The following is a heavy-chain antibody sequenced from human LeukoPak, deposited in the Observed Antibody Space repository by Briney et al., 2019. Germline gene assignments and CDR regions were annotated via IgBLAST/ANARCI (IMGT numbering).Heavy chain of an antibody. CDR2: IRSKAYGGTT. V-gene: IGHV3-49*03. CDR3: TRAQMAGTDY. CDR1: GFTFGDYA. D-gene: IGHD5-24*01. J-gene: IGHJ4*02. Sequence: PGGSLRLSCTASGFTFGDYAMSWFRQAPGKGLEWVGFIRSKAYGGTTEYAASVKGRFTISSDDSKSIAYLQMNSLKTGDTAVYYCTRAQMAGTDYWGQGTLVTVSS.